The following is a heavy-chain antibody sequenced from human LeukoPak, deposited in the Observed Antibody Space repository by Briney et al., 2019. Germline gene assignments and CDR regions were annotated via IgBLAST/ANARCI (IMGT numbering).Heavy chain of an antibody. Sequence: GGSLRLSCAASGFTFSSYGMHWVRQAPGKGLEWVSYISSSSSTIYYADSVKGRFTISRDNAKNSLYLQMNSLRAEDTAVYYCARDGPYGSGSYYLDYWGQGTLVTVSS. J-gene: IGHJ4*02. CDR3: ARDGPYGSGSYYLDY. CDR1: GFTFSSYG. D-gene: IGHD3-10*01. V-gene: IGHV3-48*04. CDR2: ISSSSSTI.